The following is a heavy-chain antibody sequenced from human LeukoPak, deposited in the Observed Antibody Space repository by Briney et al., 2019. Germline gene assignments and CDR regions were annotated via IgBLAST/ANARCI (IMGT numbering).Heavy chain of an antibody. CDR2: ISGSSGTI. CDR3: AKDSVANNGIYDAFDI. J-gene: IGHJ3*02. V-gene: IGHV3-23*01. CDR1: GFTFSRYA. D-gene: IGHD5-12*01. Sequence: GGSLRLSCAASGFTFSRYAISWVRQVPGKGLEWVSGISGSSGTIHYADSVKGRFTISRGNSKNTLYLQMNSLRAEDTAVYYCAKDSVANNGIYDAFDIWGQGTMVTVSS.